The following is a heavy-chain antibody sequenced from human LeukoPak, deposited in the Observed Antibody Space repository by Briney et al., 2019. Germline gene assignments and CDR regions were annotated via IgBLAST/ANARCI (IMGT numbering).Heavy chain of an antibody. Sequence: SVKVSCKASGGTFSSYAISWVRQAPGQGLEWMGRIIPILGIANYAQKFQGRVTITADKSTSTAYMELSGLRSEDTAVYYCARARIAVAKGDYFDYWGQGTLVTVSS. CDR2: IIPILGIA. J-gene: IGHJ4*02. CDR3: ARARIAVAKGDYFDY. V-gene: IGHV1-69*04. CDR1: GGTFSSYA. D-gene: IGHD6-19*01.